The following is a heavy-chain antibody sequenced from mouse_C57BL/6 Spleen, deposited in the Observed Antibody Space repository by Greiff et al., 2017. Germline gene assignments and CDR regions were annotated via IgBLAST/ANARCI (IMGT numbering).Heavy chain of an antibody. CDR2: IDPANGNT. Sequence: VKQRPAQGLEWIGRIDPANGNTKYAPKFQGKATITADTSSNTAYLQLSSLTSEDTAIYYCARSGSYYSNPDYWGQGTTLTVSS. V-gene: IGHV14-3*01. D-gene: IGHD2-5*01. CDR3: ARSGSYYSNPDY. J-gene: IGHJ2*01.